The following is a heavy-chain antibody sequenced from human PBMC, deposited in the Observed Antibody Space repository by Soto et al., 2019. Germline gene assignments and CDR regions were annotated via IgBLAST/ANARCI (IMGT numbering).Heavy chain of an antibody. CDR3: ARDIQSVGPRANDAFDV. J-gene: IGHJ3*01. CDR2: INPDTGNT. D-gene: IGHD5-18*01. CDR1: GFTFTDNL. Sequence: QVQLVQSGAELKKPGASVNISCTASGFTFTDNLINWGRQAPGQGLEWMGWINPDTGNTRYSETFQGRVTISRHSSASIAYLELSGLKNEDTALYFCARDIQSVGPRANDAFDVWGQGTMITVSS. V-gene: IGHV1-3*01.